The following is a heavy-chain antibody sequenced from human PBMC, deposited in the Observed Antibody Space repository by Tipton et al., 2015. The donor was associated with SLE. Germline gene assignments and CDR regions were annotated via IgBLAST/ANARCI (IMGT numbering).Heavy chain of an antibody. J-gene: IGHJ4*02. CDR2: IYYSGST. Sequence: TLSLTCTVSGGSISSSSYYWGWIRQPPGKGLEWIGSIYYSGSTNYNPSLKSRVTISVDTSKNQFSLKLSSVTAADTAVYYCARPADYGGNAPLGYFDYWGQGTLVTVSS. CDR3: ARPADYGGNAPLGYFDY. CDR1: GGSISSSSYY. D-gene: IGHD4-23*01. V-gene: IGHV4-39*01.